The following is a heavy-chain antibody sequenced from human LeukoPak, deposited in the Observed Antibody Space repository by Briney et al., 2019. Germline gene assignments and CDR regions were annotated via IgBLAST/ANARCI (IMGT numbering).Heavy chain of an antibody. CDR3: ARLGVAGTRLGAFDI. CDR2: IYYSGST. V-gene: IGHV4-59*08. CDR1: GGPISSYY. Sequence: SETLSLTCTVSGGPISSYYWSWIRQPPGKGLEWIGYIYYSGSTNYNPSLKSRVTISVDTSKNQFSLKLSSVTAADTAVYYCARLGVAGTRLGAFDIWGQGTMVTVSS. J-gene: IGHJ3*02. D-gene: IGHD6-19*01.